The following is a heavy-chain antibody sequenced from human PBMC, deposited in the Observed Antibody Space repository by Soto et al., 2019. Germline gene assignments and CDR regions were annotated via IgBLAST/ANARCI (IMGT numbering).Heavy chain of an antibody. V-gene: IGHV1-2*02. CDR3: SRFWSSGYYHY. J-gene: IGHJ4*02. CDR1: GYTFTGYY. CDR2: INPYNGGT. D-gene: IGHD3-22*01. Sequence: QVQLVQSGAEVKKPGASVKVSCKASGYTFTGYYMHWERHAPGQGREWMGWINPYNGGTNYAQNCQGRVTMTRDTSISTVYMELSRLRSDDTAVYYCSRFWSSGYYHYWGQGTLVTVSS.